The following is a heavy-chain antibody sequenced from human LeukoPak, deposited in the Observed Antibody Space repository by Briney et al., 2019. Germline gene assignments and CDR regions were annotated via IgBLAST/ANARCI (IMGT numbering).Heavy chain of an antibody. CDR3: ARGYKNYDSSGPPLRVGFDI. D-gene: IGHD3-22*01. V-gene: IGHV4-38-2*01. Sequence: GSLRLSCAASGFTFSDHYMSWLRQPPGKGLEWIGSIYYSGSTYYNPSLKSRVTISVDTSKNQFSLKLSSVTAADTAVYYCARGYKNYDSSGPPLRVGFDIWGQGTMVTVSS. J-gene: IGHJ3*02. CDR2: IYYSGST. CDR1: GFTFSDHY.